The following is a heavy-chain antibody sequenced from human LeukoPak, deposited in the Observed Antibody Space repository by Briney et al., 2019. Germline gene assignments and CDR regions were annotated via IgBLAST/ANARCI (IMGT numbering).Heavy chain of an antibody. CDR2: IWYDGSNK. V-gene: IGHV3-30*19. J-gene: IGHJ4*02. Sequence: GGSLRLSCAASGFTFSSYGMHWVRQAPGKGLEWVAVIWYDGSNKYYADSVKGRFTISRDNSKNTLYLQMNSLRAEDTAVYYCARDPSRDSSGYYPFDYWGQGTLVTVSS. D-gene: IGHD3-22*01. CDR1: GFTFSSYG. CDR3: ARDPSRDSSGYYPFDY.